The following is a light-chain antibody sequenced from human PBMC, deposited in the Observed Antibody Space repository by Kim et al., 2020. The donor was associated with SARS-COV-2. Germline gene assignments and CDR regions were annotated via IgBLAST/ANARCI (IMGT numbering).Light chain of an antibody. J-gene: IGKJ2*01. CDR3: HQYGTSPQT. CDR1: QTVTSSY. V-gene: IGKV3-20*01. Sequence: SPGERATLSCSASQTVTSSYLAWYQQKAGQAPRLLIYGASRRATGIPDRFSGSGSGTDFTLTISGLEPEDFAVYHCHQYGTSPQTFGQGTKVDIK. CDR2: GAS.